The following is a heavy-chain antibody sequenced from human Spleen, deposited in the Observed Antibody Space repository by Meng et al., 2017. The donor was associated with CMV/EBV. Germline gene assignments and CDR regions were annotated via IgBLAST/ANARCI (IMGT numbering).Heavy chain of an antibody. V-gene: IGHV3-23*01. J-gene: IGHJ4*02. Sequence: SGFTFSSCALSWVRQAPRKGLECVSAISGGGASTYYADSVKGRFTISRDNSNNTLYLHMNSLTAEDTAVYYCAKQPLLIVVESYFDYWGQGTLVTVSS. CDR3: AKQPLLIVVESYFDY. D-gene: IGHD3-22*01. CDR2: ISGGGAST. CDR1: GFTFSSCA.